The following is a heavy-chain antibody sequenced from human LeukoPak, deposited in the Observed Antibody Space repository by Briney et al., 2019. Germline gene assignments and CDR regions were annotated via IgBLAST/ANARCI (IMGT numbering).Heavy chain of an antibody. Sequence: SGPGLVNPSQTLSLTCAISGDSVSSNSAAWNWIRQSPSRGLEWLGRTYYRSKWYNDYAVSVKSRITINPDTSKNQFSLQLNSVTPEDTAVYYCARDERRYPRSGSYYNVIYYGMDVWGQGTTVTVSS. CDR2: TYYRSKWYN. D-gene: IGHD3-10*01. J-gene: IGHJ6*02. CDR3: ARDERRYPRSGSYYNVIYYGMDV. CDR1: GDSVSSNSAA. V-gene: IGHV6-1*01.